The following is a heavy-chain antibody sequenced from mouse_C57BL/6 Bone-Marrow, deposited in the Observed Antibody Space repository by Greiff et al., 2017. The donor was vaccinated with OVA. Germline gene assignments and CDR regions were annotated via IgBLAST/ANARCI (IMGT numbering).Heavy chain of an antibody. CDR1: GYTFTNYW. D-gene: IGHD1-1*01. J-gene: IGHJ4*01. V-gene: IGHV1-74*01. CDR2: IHPSDSDT. CDR3: AIGGSSSFYYAMDY. Sequence: QVQLQQPGAELVKPGASVKVSCKASGYTFTNYWMHWVKQRPGQGLEWIGRIHPSDSDTNYNQKFKGKATLTVDKSSSTAYMQPSSLTSEDSAVYYCAIGGSSSFYYAMDYWGQGTSVTVSS.